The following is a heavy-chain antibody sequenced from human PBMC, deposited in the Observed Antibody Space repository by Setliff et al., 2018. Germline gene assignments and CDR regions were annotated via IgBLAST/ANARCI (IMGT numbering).Heavy chain of an antibody. D-gene: IGHD3-3*01. CDR1: GGSISSGGYY. CDR3: ARGGPTLTISRVLVVSSFDP. V-gene: IGHV4-61*08. CDR2: IYYSGST. Sequence: SETLSLTCTVSGGSISSGGYYWSWIRQHPGKGLEWIGYIYYSGSTNYNPSLKSRVTISVDTSKNQFSLKLSSVTAADTATYYCARGGPTLTISRVLVVSSFDPWGQGSRVTVPS. J-gene: IGHJ5*02.